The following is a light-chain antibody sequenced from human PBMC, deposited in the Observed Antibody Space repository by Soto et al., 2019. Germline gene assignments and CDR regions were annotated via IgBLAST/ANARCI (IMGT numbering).Light chain of an antibody. V-gene: IGKV4-1*01. CDR3: QQYYRAPLT. CDR2: WAS. J-gene: IGKJ2*01. CDR1: QSVLYSSNNKNF. Sequence: DIVMAQSPDSLAVSLGERATINCKSSQSVLYSSNNKNFLAWYQRKPGQPPKLLIYWASTRESGVPDRFSGGGSGTEFNLTISNLRAEDVALYYCQQYYRAPLTFGQGTKLQIK.